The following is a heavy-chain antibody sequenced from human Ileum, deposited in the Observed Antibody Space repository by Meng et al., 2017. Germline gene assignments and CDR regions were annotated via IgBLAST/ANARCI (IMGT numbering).Heavy chain of an antibody. CDR2: ISAYNGDR. D-gene: IGHD2-2*01. CDR3: AKLVYCSSSSCYPEDDWFDS. Sequence: VQLVLSGAEVKKPGASLQGSCKAFGHTFTSSGIPWGRRAPGQGLEWMGWISAYNGDRNYAQKLQGRVTMTTDPFTSTAYMELNNLRSDDTAVYYWAKLVYCSSSSCYPEDDWFDSWGQGTLVTVSS. J-gene: IGHJ5*01. V-gene: IGHV1-18*01. CDR1: GHTFTSSG.